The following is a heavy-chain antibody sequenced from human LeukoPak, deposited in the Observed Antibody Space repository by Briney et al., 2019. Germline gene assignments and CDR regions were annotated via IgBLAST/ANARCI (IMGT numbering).Heavy chain of an antibody. V-gene: IGHV4-61*02. CDR3: AGYPFDGHNYYFDY. CDR2: IYTSGST. CDR1: GGSISSGSYY. Sequence: SETLSLTCTVSGGSISSGSYYWSWIRQPAGKGLEWIGRIYTSGSTNYNPSLKSRVTISVDTSKNQFSLRLSSVTAADTAVYYCAGYPFDGHNYYFDYWGQGTLVTVSS. D-gene: IGHD5-24*01. J-gene: IGHJ4*02.